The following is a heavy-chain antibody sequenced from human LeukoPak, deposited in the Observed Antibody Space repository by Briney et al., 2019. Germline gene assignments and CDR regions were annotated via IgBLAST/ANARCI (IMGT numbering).Heavy chain of an antibody. V-gene: IGHV3-23*01. Sequence: GGSLRLSCAASGFTFSSYAMSWVRQAPGKGLEWVSTISGSGTGTYYADSVKGRFTISRDNSKYMLYLQMNSLRADDTAVYYCAKGGYSSGWRNYFDYWGQGTLVTVSS. J-gene: IGHJ4*02. CDR3: AKGGYSSGWRNYFDY. CDR1: GFTFSSYA. CDR2: ISGSGTGT. D-gene: IGHD6-19*01.